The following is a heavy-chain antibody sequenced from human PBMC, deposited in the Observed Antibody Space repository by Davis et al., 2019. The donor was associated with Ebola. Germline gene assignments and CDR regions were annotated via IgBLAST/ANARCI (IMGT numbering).Heavy chain of an antibody. Sequence: GESLKISCAASGFTFSSYSMNWVRQAPGKALEWVSYISSSSSTIYYADSVKGRFTISRDNAKNSLYLQMNSLRDEDTAVYYCAGDSSGYYYGNDYWGQGTLVTVSS. CDR2: ISSSSSTI. J-gene: IGHJ4*02. CDR3: AGDSSGYYYGNDY. V-gene: IGHV3-48*02. D-gene: IGHD3-22*01. CDR1: GFTFSSYS.